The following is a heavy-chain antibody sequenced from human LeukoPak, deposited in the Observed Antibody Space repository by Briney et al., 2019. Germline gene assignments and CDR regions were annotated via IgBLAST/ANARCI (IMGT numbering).Heavy chain of an antibody. V-gene: IGHV3-21*01. Sequence: GGSLRLSCAASGFTFSSYAMHWVRQAPGKGLEWVSSISSSSSYIYYADSVKGRFTISRDDAKNSLYLQMNSLRAEDTAVYYCARLIAARLSAFDIWGQGTMVTVSS. CDR3: ARLIAARLSAFDI. J-gene: IGHJ3*02. CDR2: ISSSSSYI. D-gene: IGHD6-6*01. CDR1: GFTFSSYA.